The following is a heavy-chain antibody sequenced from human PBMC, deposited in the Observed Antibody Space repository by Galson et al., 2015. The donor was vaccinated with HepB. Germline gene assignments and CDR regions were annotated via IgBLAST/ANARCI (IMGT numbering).Heavy chain of an antibody. J-gene: IGHJ5*02. Sequence: SLRLSCAASGFPFNNAWMTWVRQAPGMGLEWVAVIKRKPDGETPDYAAPVKGRFTISRDDPKNRLYLQMNSLKTEDTAVYYCTTDVYYSTYWSWLDPWGQGTLVTVSS. V-gene: IGHV3-15*01. CDR3: TTDVYYSTYWSWLDP. D-gene: IGHD2-8*02. CDR1: GFPFNNAW. CDR2: IKRKPDGETP.